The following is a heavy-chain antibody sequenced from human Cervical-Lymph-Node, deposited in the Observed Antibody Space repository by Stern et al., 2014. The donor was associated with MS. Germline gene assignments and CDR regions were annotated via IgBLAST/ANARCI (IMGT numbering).Heavy chain of an antibody. D-gene: IGHD1-26*01. CDR1: GFTFSHSG. J-gene: IGHJ6*02. CDR2: ISYDGHEGTTE. CDR3: ARDQGVGTPTSSYGMDV. V-gene: IGHV3-30*03. Sequence: QEQLVESGGGVVQPGRSLRLSCVASGFTFSHSGMHWVRQAPGKGLEWVALISYDGHEGTTEYYRDSVKGRFSISRDSSKSTLFLQMNRLRAEDTAVYYCARDQGVGTPTSSYGMDVWGQGTTVTVFS.